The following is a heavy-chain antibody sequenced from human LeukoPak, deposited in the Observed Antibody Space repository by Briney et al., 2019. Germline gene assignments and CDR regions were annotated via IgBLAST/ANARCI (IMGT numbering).Heavy chain of an antibody. Sequence: PSETLSLTCTVSGGSVSSSNYYWGWIRQPPGKGLEWIGSTYYSGSTSYNPSLKSRVTISVDTSKNQFSLKLSSVTAADTAVYYCARVRYSGSTGYWFDPWGQGTLVTVSS. D-gene: IGHD1-26*01. J-gene: IGHJ5*02. CDR3: ARVRYSGSTGYWFDP. V-gene: IGHV4-39*07. CDR1: GGSVSSSNYY. CDR2: TYYSGST.